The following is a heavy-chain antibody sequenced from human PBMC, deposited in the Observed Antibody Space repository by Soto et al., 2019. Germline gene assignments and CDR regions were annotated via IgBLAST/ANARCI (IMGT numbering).Heavy chain of an antibody. V-gene: IGHV2-5*02. J-gene: IGHJ4*02. CDR3: THRNQLLSVYY. CDR1: GFSLTTSGVG. CDR2: IYWDDDK. D-gene: IGHD2-2*01. Sequence: QITLKESGPTLVKPTQTLTLTCTFSGFSLTTSGVGVGWIRQPPGKALEWLALIYWDDDKRYSPSLKTRLTITKDTSKNQVVLTMTNMDPVDTATYYCTHRNQLLSVYYWGQGTLVTVSS.